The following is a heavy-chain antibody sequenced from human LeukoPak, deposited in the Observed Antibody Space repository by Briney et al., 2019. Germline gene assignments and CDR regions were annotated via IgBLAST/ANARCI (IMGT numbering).Heavy chain of an antibody. CDR3: ARGPKVTTLDY. J-gene: IGHJ4*02. CDR2: IWYDGSNK. D-gene: IGHD4-17*01. V-gene: IGHV3-33*01. Sequence: GRSLRLSCAASGFTFSSYGMHWVRQAPGKGLEWVAVIWYDGSNKYYADSVKGRFTISRDSSKNTLYLQMNSLRAEDTAVYYCARGPKVTTLDYWGQGTLVTVSS. CDR1: GFTFSSYG.